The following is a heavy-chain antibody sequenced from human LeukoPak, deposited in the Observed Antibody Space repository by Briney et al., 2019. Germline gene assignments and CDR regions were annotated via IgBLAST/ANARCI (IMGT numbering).Heavy chain of an antibody. D-gene: IGHD6-19*01. J-gene: IGHJ6*02. CDR1: GFTFSSYW. V-gene: IGHV3-74*01. Sequence: GGSLRLSCAASGFTFSSYWMHWVRQAPGKGLVWVSRINSDGSSTSYADSVKGRFTISRDNAKNTLYLQMNSLRAEDTAVYYCARDGQQWLVQANDYYYYGMDVWGQGTTVTVSS. CDR2: INSDGSST. CDR3: ARDGQQWLVQANDYYYYGMDV.